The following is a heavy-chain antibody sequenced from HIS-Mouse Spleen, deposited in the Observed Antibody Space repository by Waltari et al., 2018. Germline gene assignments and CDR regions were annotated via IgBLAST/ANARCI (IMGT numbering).Heavy chain of an antibody. V-gene: IGHV4-39*07. J-gene: IGHJ2*01. CDR1: GGPISSSCYY. CDR2: IYYSGST. D-gene: IGHD6-13*01. Sequence: QLQLQESGPGLVKPSETLSLACPVSGGPISSSCYYWGWIRQPPGKGLEWIGSIYYSGSTYYNPSLKSRVTISVDTSKNQFSLKLSSVTAADTAVYYCAREIPYSSSWYDWYFDLWGRGTLVTVSS. CDR3: AREIPYSSSWYDWYFDL.